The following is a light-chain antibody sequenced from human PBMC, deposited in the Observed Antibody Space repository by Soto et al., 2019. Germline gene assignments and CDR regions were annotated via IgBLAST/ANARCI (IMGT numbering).Light chain of an antibody. CDR1: QTINNW. V-gene: IGKV1-5*03. CDR2: KTS. Sequence: DILLTQSPSTLSASIGDRVTNTCRTSQTINNWLAWYQQKPGKAPKLLIHKTSILESGVPSRFSGNGSGTEFTLTISSLQPDDVATYYCQQYKTTFGPGTKVDIE. J-gene: IGKJ3*01. CDR3: QQYKTT.